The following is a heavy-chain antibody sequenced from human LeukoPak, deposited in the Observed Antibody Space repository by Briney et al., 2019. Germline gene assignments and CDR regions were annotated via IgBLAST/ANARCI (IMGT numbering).Heavy chain of an antibody. Sequence: ADTLSLTCNVSGGSISSSSYYWGWVRQPPGKGREWIGSMYYSGSTYYNPSLKSRVTILVDTSKNQFSLKLRSVTAADTAVYYCARDGVSHFDYWGQGTLVTVSS. CDR3: ARDGVSHFDY. D-gene: IGHD2-21*01. CDR1: GGSISSSSYY. CDR2: MYYSGST. V-gene: IGHV4-39*07. J-gene: IGHJ4*02.